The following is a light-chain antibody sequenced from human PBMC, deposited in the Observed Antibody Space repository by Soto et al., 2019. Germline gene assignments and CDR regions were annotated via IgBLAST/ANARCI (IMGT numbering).Light chain of an antibody. CDR1: SSDVGGYNY. V-gene: IGLV2-14*01. J-gene: IGLJ2*01. CDR3: SSYTSSSTVV. Sequence: QSALTQPASVSGSPGLSITMSCTGTSSDVGGYNYVSWYQQHPGKAPKLMIYDVSNRPSGVSNRFSGSKSGNTASLTISGLQAEDEAEYYCSSYTSSSTVVFGGGTKVTVL. CDR2: DVS.